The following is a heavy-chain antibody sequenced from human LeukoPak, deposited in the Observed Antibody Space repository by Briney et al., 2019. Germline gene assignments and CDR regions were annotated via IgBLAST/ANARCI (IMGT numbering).Heavy chain of an antibody. D-gene: IGHD2/OR15-2a*01. V-gene: IGHV3-30*02. J-gene: IGHJ4*02. CDR3: ATDRNEGKYYDY. CDR2: IWYDGSHQ. Sequence: GGSLRLSCAVSGFTFRNYGMHWVRQAPGKGLEWVTFIWYDGSHQYYIDSVKGRFTVSRDNAKSTLYLQMDSLRAEDTAVYYCATDRNEGKYYDYWGQGTLVTVSS. CDR1: GFTFRNYG.